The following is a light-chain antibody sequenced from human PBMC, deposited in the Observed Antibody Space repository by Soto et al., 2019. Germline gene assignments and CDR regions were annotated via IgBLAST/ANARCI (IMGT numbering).Light chain of an antibody. CDR3: QQRSGRLT. V-gene: IGKV3-11*01. CDR1: QTVHNY. J-gene: IGKJ4*01. CDR2: DAV. Sequence: ESVLTQSPATLSLSPGERATLSCRASQTVHNYLAWYQQKPGQVPRLLIYDAVRSATGIPDRFSGSVSGTDFTHTINSLEPEDFAVYYCQQRSGRLTFGGGTRVDLK.